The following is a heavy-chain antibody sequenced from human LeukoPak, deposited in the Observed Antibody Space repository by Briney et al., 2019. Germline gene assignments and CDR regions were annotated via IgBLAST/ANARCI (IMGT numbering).Heavy chain of an antibody. J-gene: IGHJ6*03. V-gene: IGHV3-21*01. CDR1: GFTFSSYS. D-gene: IGHD2/OR15-2a*01. CDR2: ISSSGSYI. CDR3: ARNSNRYMDV. Sequence: GGSLRLSCAASGFTFSSYSMNWVRQAPGKGLEWVSSISSSGSYIYYADSVKGRFTVSRDNAKNSLYLQMNSLRAEDTAVYYCARNSNRYMDVWGKGTTVTVSS.